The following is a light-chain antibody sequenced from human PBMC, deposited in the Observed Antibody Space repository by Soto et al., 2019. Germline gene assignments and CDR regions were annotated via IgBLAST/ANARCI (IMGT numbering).Light chain of an antibody. Sequence: DIQMTQSPSSLSASVGDRVTITCRASQSISSYLNWYQQKPGKAPKLLIYAASSLQSGVPTTFSGSGSGTDFTLTISSLQPEDFATYYCQQSYSTPPRFGQGTRLEI. J-gene: IGKJ5*01. V-gene: IGKV1-39*01. CDR1: QSISSY. CDR2: AAS. CDR3: QQSYSTPPR.